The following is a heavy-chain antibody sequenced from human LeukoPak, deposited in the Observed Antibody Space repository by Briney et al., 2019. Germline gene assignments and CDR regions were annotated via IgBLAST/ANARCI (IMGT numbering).Heavy chain of an antibody. CDR3: ARPETYSGWYFEL. CDR1: GSRFILSTYT. Sequence: AGGSLRLSCAVSGSRFILSTYTMHWVRQAPGKGLEWVTGMLSDGSNKYYADSVKGRFTTSRDNSKNTLSLHMNSLRVEGTAVYYCARPETYSGWYFELWGRGTLVTVSS. J-gene: IGHJ2*01. CDR2: MLSDGSNK. D-gene: IGHD2-15*01. V-gene: IGHV3-30-3*01.